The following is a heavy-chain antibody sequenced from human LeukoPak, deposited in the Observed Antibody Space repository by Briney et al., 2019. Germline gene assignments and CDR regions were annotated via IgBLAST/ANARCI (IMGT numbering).Heavy chain of an antibody. Sequence: ASVKVSCKAFGYSFTGYHLHWVRQAPRQELDWMGWVNPKTGGTNYARKSQGRVTMTRDTSINTVNMELSRLTSDDTAVYYCAREFSSKLEWLAYVTGDDAFDVWGQGTMITVS. D-gene: IGHD3-3*01. CDR2: VNPKTGGT. CDR1: GYSFTGYH. V-gene: IGHV1-2*02. CDR3: AREFSSKLEWLAYVTGDDAFDV. J-gene: IGHJ3*01.